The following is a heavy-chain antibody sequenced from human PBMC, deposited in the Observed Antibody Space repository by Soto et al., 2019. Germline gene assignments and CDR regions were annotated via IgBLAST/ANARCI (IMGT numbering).Heavy chain of an antibody. CDR2: ISGSGGST. V-gene: IGHV3-23*01. Sequence: EVQLLESGGGLVQPGGSLRLSCAASGFTFSSYAMSWVRQAPGKGLKWISTISGSGGSTYYADSVKGRFTISRDNSKNTLYLQMNSLRAEDTAVYYCANDLLLWIPKVFDYWGQGTLVTVSS. D-gene: IGHD3-10*01. CDR3: ANDLLLWIPKVFDY. J-gene: IGHJ4*02. CDR1: GFTFSSYA.